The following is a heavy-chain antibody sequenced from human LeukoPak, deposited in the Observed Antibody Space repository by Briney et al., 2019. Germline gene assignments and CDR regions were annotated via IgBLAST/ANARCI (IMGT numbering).Heavy chain of an antibody. J-gene: IGHJ4*02. Sequence: SETLSLTCTVSGGTISSYYWNWIRQPPGKGLEWIGYVHYSGSTKYNPSPKSRVTISVDTSKNHFSLKLSSVTAADTAVYYCARWYSSGWAFDYWGQGTLVTVSS. CDR1: GGTISSYY. CDR2: VHYSGST. D-gene: IGHD6-19*01. V-gene: IGHV4-59*08. CDR3: ARWYSSGWAFDY.